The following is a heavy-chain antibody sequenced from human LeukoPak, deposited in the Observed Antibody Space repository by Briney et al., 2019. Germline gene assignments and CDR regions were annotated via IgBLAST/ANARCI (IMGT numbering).Heavy chain of an antibody. CDR2: IHHRGAT. CDR1: GRSFSGYY. CDR3: ARGILGYYYFDL. Sequence: PSETLPLTCVVSGRSFSGYYWSWIRQAPGKGLEWIGEIHHRGATHYKPSLRSRVTISGDTSKNQFSLTLTSVTAADTAVYYCARGILGYYYFDLWGRGTLVTVSS. J-gene: IGHJ2*01. V-gene: IGHV4-34*01. D-gene: IGHD3-22*01.